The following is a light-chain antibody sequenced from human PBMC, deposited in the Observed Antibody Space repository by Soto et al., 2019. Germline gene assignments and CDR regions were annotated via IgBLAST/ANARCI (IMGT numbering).Light chain of an antibody. CDR3: QQSYSTET. J-gene: IGKJ1*01. CDR1: QSISSY. CDR2: AAS. V-gene: IGKV1-39*01. Sequence: DIKRTQSPSSMSASVGDRVTITCRASQSISSYLNWYQQKPGKAPKLLIYAASSLQSGVPSRFSGSGSGTDSTLTISSLKPEDFATYYCQQSYSTETFGQGTKLDIK.